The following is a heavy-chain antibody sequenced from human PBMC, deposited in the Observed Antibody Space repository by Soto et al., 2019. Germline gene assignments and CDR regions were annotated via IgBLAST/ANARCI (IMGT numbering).Heavy chain of an antibody. D-gene: IGHD3-3*01. CDR3: AKDRGLYDFWSGPSPDY. V-gene: IGHV3-23*01. J-gene: IGHJ4*02. CDR2: ISGSGGST. Sequence: PWWSLRLSCSASVFTFSRYAMSWVRQAPGKGLEWVSAISGSGGSTYYADSVKGRFTISRDNSKNTLYLQMNSLRAEDTAVYYCAKDRGLYDFWSGPSPDYWGQGTLVTVSS. CDR1: VFTFSRYA.